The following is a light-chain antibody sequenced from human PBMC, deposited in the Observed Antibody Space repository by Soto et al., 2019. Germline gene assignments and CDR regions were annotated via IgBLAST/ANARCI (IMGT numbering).Light chain of an antibody. CDR3: QQYNNWPPGYT. J-gene: IGKJ2*01. CDR2: GAS. V-gene: IGKV3-15*01. CDR1: QYVSSF. Sequence: EIVLTQSPATLSLSPGERATLSCRASQYVSSFLAWYQQKAGQAPGLLIYGASTRATGIPARFSGSGSGTEFTLTISSLQSEDFAVYYCQQYNNWPPGYTFGQGTKVDIK.